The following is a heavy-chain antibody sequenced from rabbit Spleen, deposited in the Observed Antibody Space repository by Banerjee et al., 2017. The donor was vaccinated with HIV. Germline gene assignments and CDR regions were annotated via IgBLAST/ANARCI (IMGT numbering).Heavy chain of an antibody. D-gene: IGHD7-1*01. V-gene: IGHV1S45*01. J-gene: IGHJ4*01. CDR3: ARDPTNYNTPSYFDL. CDR1: GFSFRSSYW. CDR2: IYTGDGNT. Sequence: QEQLEESGGDLVKPEGSLTLTCTASGFSFRSSYWICWVRQAPGKGLEWIACIYTGDGNTYYASWAKGRFTISKTSSTTVTLQMTSLTAADTATYFCARDPTNYNTPSYFDLWGPGTLVTVS.